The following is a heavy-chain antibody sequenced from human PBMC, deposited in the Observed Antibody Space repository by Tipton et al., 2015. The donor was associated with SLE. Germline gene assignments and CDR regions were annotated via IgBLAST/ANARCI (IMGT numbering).Heavy chain of an antibody. V-gene: IGHV4-59*12. D-gene: IGHD3-10*01. CDR3: ARRRYYGSGSLWYFDL. J-gene: IGHJ2*01. CDR1: GGSISSYY. CDR2: IHYSEST. Sequence: TLSLTCTVSGGSISSYYWTWIRQPPGKGLEWIGDIHYSESTNYNPSLKSRVTILVDTSKNQFSLKVSSVTAADTAVYFCARRRYYGSGSLWYFDLWGRGTLVTVSS.